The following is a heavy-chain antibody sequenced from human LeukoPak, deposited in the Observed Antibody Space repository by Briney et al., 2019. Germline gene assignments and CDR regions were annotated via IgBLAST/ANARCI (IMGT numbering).Heavy chain of an antibody. Sequence: PGGSLRLSCAASGFTFSSYEMNWIRQAPGKGLEWISYISNSGSTKYYADSVKGRFSISRDNSKNTLYLQMNSLRAEDTAVYDCARVGTDGWCFDYWGQGTLVTVSS. V-gene: IGHV3-48*03. CDR2: ISNSGSTK. CDR1: GFTFSSYE. CDR3: ARVGTDGWCFDY. D-gene: IGHD2-8*01. J-gene: IGHJ4*02.